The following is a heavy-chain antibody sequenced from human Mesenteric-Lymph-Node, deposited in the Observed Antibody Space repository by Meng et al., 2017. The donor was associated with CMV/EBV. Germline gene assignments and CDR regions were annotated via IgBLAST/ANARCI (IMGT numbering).Heavy chain of an antibody. J-gene: IGHJ5*02. CDR3: AGVQYTSIWYVGNWFDP. CDR1: GGSISSSSYY. V-gene: IGHV4-39*01. CDR2: IYYTGTT. Sequence: LSCTVSGGSISSSSYYWGWIRQPPGKGLEWIGSIYYTGTTHYKASLKSRVTISVDTSKNQFSLKLSSLTAADTAVFFCAGVQYTSIWYVGNWFDPWGQGTLVTVSS. D-gene: IGHD6-13*01.